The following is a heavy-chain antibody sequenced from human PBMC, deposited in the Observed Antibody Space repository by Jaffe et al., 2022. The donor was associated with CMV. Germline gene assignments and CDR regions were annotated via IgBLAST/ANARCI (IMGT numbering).Heavy chain of an antibody. D-gene: IGHD4-17*01. J-gene: IGHJ6*02. CDR3: TRPATTVTYDYYYGMDV. CDR2: IRSKANSYAT. V-gene: IGHV3-73*02. CDR1: GFTFSGSA. Sequence: EVQLVESGGGLVQPGGSLKLSCAASGFTFSGSAMHWVRQASGKGLEWVGRIRSKANSYATAYAASVKGRFTISRDDSKNTAYLQMNSLKTEDTAVYYCTRPATTVTYDYYYGMDVWGQGTTVTVSS.